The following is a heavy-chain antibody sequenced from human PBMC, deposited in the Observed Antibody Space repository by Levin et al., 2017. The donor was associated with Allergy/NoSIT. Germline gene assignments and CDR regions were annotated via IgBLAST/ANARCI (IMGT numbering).Heavy chain of an antibody. D-gene: IGHD6-13*01. CDR3: ASWGAAASRLDY. CDR2: IYYSGST. Sequence: SQTLSLTCTVSGGSISSGGYYWSWIRQHPGKGLEWIGYIYYSGSTYYNPSLKSRVTISVDTSKNQFSLKLSSVTAADTAVYYCASWGAAASRLDYWGQGTLVTVSS. J-gene: IGHJ4*02. V-gene: IGHV4-31*03. CDR1: GGSISSGGYY.